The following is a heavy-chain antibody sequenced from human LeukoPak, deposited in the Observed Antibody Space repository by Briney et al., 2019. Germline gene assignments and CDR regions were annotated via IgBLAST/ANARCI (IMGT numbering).Heavy chain of an antibody. CDR2: IYYSGSI. CDR3: ARGDYDILTGTGLIDAFDI. V-gene: IGHV4-59*01. Sequence: SETLSLTCTVSGGSISSYYWSWIRQPPGKGLEWIGYIYYSGSINYNPSLKSRVTISVDTSKNQFSLKLSSVTAADTAVYYCARGDYDILTGTGLIDAFDIWGQGTMVTVSS. D-gene: IGHD3-9*01. CDR1: GGSISSYY. J-gene: IGHJ3*02.